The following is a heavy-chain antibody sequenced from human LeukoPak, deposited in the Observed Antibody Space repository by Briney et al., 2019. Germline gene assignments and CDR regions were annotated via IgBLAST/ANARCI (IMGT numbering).Heavy chain of an antibody. CDR2: ISTSSSYI. CDR1: GFTFSSYS. D-gene: IGHD3-10*01. Sequence: PGGSLRLSCAASGFTFSSYSMNWVRQAPGKGLEWVSSISTSSSYIYYADSVKGRFTISRDNAKNSPYLQMSSLRAEDTAVYYCASGSGSLASPWGQGTLVTVSS. J-gene: IGHJ5*02. CDR3: ASGSGSLASP. V-gene: IGHV3-21*01.